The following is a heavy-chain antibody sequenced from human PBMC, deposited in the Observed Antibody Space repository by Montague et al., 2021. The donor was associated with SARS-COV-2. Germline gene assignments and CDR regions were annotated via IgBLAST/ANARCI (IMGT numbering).Heavy chain of an antibody. D-gene: IGHD2-8*01. CDR2: IFWSGAGT. CDR1: GFPFNTYT. CDR3: AKNGGSGSLVYWYFDL. V-gene: IGHV3-23*01. Sequence: SLRLSCAASGFPFNTYTMTWVRQAPGKGLEWVSSIFWSGAGTYXXXSXXXRFTISRDNSKNTLYLQLHGLRAEATAVYYCAKNGGSGSLVYWYFDLWGRGTPVAVSS. J-gene: IGHJ2*01.